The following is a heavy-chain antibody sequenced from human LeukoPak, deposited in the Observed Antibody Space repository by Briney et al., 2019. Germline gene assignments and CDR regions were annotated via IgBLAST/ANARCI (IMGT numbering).Heavy chain of an antibody. J-gene: IGHJ6*02. CDR2: IIPIFGTA. D-gene: IGHD6-13*01. V-gene: IGHV1-69*13. Sequence: SVKVSCKASGGTFSSYAISWVRQAPGQGLEWMGGIIPIFGTANYAQKFQGRVTITADESTSTAYMELSSLRSEDTAVYYCARDPYSSSWSYGMDVWGQGTAVTVSS. CDR1: GGTFSSYA. CDR3: ARDPYSSSWSYGMDV.